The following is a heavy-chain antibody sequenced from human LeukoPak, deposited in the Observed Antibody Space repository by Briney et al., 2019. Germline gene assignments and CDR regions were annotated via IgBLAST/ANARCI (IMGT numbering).Heavy chain of an antibody. Sequence: ASVTVSCKASESIFKTYAVHWVRQAPGQRLEWMGWINAGNGNTKYSQKFQGRVTITRDTSASTAYMELSSLRSEDTAVYYCARSSVSVAAAASGGFDYWGQGTLVTVSS. CDR1: ESIFKTYA. J-gene: IGHJ4*02. CDR2: INAGNGNT. V-gene: IGHV1-3*01. CDR3: ARSSVSVAAAASGGFDY. D-gene: IGHD6-13*01.